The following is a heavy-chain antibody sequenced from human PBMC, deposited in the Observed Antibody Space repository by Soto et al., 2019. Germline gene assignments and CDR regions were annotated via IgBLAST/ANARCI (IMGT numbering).Heavy chain of an antibody. Sequence: EVQLVESGGGLVKPGGSLRLSCVASGFTFSSYNMNWVRQAPGKGLEWVSSISSSSSYRDYADSVKGRFTTSRDNAKNSLERQMNSRRAEDTALYYCARRQEDYVLWTGYYMRYFDLWCRGTLVTVSS. D-gene: IGHD3-3*01. CDR3: ARRQEDYVLWTGYYMRYFDL. J-gene: IGHJ2*01. CDR2: ISSSSSYR. CDR1: GFTFSSYN. V-gene: IGHV3-21*01.